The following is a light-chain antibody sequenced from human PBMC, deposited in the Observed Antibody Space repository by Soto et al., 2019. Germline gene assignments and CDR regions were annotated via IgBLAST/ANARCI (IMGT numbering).Light chain of an antibody. V-gene: IGLV2-23*02. Sequence: QSALTQPASVSRSPGQSITISCTGTSSDVGSYNLVSWYQQHPGKAPKLMIYEVSKRPSGVSNRFSGSKSGNTASLTISGLQAEDEADYYCCSYAGSSTSVVFGGGTQLTVL. CDR3: CSYAGSSTSVV. J-gene: IGLJ2*01. CDR2: EVS. CDR1: SSDVGSYNL.